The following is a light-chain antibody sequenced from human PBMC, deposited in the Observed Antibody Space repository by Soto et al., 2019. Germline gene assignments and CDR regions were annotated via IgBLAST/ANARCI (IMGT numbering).Light chain of an antibody. J-gene: IGLJ2*01. CDR1: SSDVGGYDY. Sequence: QSALTQSASVSGSPGQSITISCTGTSSDVGGYDYVSWYQQHPGKAPKLMIYEVSHRPSGVSNRFSGSKSGNTASLTISGLQAEDEADYYCSSYTTGGVIFGGGTKLTVL. CDR3: SSYTTGGVI. V-gene: IGLV2-14*01. CDR2: EVS.